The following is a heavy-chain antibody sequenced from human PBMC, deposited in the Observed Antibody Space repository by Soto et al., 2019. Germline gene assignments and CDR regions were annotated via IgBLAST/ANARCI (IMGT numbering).Heavy chain of an antibody. J-gene: IGHJ6*02. D-gene: IGHD3-3*01. CDR3: AMGGFWSGYTVRYYYYGMDV. CDR1: GGSVSSSNW. CDR2: IYHSGST. Sequence: SETLSITCAVSGGSVSSSNWSRWVRQPPGKGLEWIGEIYHSGSTNYNPSLKSRVTISVDKSRNQFSLKLSSVTAADTAVYYCAMGGFWSGYTVRYYYYGMDVWGQGTTVTVSS. V-gene: IGHV4-4*02.